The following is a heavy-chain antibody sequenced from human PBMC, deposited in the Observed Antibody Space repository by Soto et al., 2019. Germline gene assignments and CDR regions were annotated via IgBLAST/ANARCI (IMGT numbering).Heavy chain of an antibody. CDR1: GYSFTSHW. V-gene: IGHV5-51*01. J-gene: IGHJ4*02. D-gene: IGHD4-17*01. CDR2: ISPGDSDT. Sequence: TGESLKISCKGSGYSFTSHWISCVRQRPGKGPEWMWIISPGDSDTRYSPSFKVQAAFSADKSSSTGYLQWSSLQASDTAMYYCARQPLNGYGDYAELDYWGQGALVTVSS. CDR3: ARQPLNGYGDYAELDY.